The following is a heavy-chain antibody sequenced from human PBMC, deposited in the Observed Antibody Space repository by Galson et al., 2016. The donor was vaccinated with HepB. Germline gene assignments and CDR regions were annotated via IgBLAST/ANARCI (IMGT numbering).Heavy chain of an antibody. Sequence: SLRLSCAASGFTFSSYEMNWVRQAPGKGLEWVSVISYDGSKAHYAESVKGRFTISRDNSKNTLYLQMNSLRPEDTAVYYCAREGFLEWLLPDYYYNGMDVWGQGTTVTVSS. D-gene: IGHD3-3*01. J-gene: IGHJ6*02. V-gene: IGHV3-30*04. CDR2: ISYDGSKA. CDR3: AREGFLEWLLPDYYYNGMDV. CDR1: GFTFSSYE.